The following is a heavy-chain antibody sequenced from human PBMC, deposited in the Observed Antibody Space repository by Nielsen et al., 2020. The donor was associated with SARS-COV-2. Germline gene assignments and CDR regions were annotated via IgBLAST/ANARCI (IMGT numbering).Heavy chain of an antibody. V-gene: IGHV3-30*03. CDR3: ASDSNSYNYYYYYGMDV. D-gene: IGHD2-2*01. CDR2: ISYDGSNK. J-gene: IGHJ6*02. Sequence: GGSLRLSCAASGFTFSSYGMHWVRQAPGKGLEWVAVISYDGSNKYYADSAKGRFTISRDNSKNTLYLQMNSLRAEDTAVYYCASDSNSYNYYYYYGMDVWGQGTTVTVSS. CDR1: GFTFSSYG.